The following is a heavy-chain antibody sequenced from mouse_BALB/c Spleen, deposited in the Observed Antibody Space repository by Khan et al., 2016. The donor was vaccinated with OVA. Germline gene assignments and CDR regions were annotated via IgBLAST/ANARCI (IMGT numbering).Heavy chain of an antibody. CDR3: ARGGAAYDRNDGSAMEY. J-gene: IGHJ4*01. CDR2: INTHSGVP. V-gene: IGHV9-4*02. Sequence: QIQLVQSGPELKKPGETVRISCKASGYTFTTAGIQWVQKMPGKGLKWIGWINTHSGVPKYAEDFKGRFAFSLEISVSTAYLQITNLKNEDPAPYCCARGGAAYDRNDGSAMEYWGQGTSVTVSS. D-gene: IGHD2-14*01. CDR1: GYTFTTAG.